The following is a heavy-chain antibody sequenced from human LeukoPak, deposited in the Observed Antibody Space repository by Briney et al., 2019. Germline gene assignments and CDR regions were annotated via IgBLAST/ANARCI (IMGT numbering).Heavy chain of an antibody. CDR1: GFTFSSYW. V-gene: IGHV3-74*01. J-gene: IGHJ4*02. D-gene: IGHD6-25*01. CDR3: ASSTGAAVS. Sequence: PGGSLRLSCAASGFTFSSYWMHWVRQAPGKGLVWVSRVNPDGSSTAYADSVKGRFTISRDNAKNTLYLQMNSLRTEDTAVYYCASSTGAAVSWGQGTLVTVSS. CDR2: VNPDGSST.